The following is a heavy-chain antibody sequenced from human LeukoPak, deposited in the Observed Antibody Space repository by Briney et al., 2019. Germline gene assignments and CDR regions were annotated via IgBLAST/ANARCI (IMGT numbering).Heavy chain of an antibody. J-gene: IGHJ4*02. CDR1: GFSIAIYG. CDR2: ISENPERR. Sequence: PGGSLRLSCAVSGFSIAIYGNTWVRQTPEKGLEWVSAISENPERRHYSNSVTGRFIISRDRSKNTVFLQMTSLRAEDTGVYYCAREENTLLLSLDYWGLGTLVTVSS. V-gene: IGHV3-23*01. CDR3: AREENTLLLSLDY. D-gene: IGHD2/OR15-2a*01.